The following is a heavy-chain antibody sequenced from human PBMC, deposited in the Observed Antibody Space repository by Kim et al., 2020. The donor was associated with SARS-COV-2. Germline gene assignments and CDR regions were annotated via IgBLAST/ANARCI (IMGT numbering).Heavy chain of an antibody. CDR2: T. J-gene: IGHJ4*02. D-gene: IGHD3-10*01. CDR3: ASEFARHYFDY. Sequence: TTCNPALKSRVTISVDTSKNQFSLKLSSVTAADTAVYYCASEFARHYFDYWGQGTLVTVSS. V-gene: IGHV4-34*01.